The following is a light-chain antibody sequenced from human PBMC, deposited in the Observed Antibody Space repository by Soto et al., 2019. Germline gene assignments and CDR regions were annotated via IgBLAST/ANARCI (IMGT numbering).Light chain of an antibody. CDR2: EDD. CDR1: SGSIGSNS. J-gene: IGLJ2*01. CDR3: QSYDTNTVF. Sequence: FLLTQPHSVSESPGKTVTLSCTRSSGSIGSNSVQWYRQRPGSAPTIVIYEDDQRPSGVPNRFAGSIDRSSNSASLTISGLQTEDEADYYCQSYDTNTVFFGGGTKLTVL. V-gene: IGLV6-57*04.